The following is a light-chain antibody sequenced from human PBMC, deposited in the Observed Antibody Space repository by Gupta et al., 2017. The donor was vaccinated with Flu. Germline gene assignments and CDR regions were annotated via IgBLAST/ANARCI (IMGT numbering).Light chain of an antibody. CDR1: QSVNSD. Sequence: PATLSGSPGERATLSCRASQSVNSDLAWYQQKPGQAPRLLIYGASTRATGFPARFSGSGYGTEFILTISSLQSEDFAVYYCQQYNYCPITFGGGTKVEIK. J-gene: IGKJ4*01. CDR3: QQYNYCPIT. V-gene: IGKV3-15*01. CDR2: GAS.